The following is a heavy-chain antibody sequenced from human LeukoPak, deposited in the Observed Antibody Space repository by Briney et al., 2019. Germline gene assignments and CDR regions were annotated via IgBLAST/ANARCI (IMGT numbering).Heavy chain of an antibody. V-gene: IGHV3-69-1*01. J-gene: IGHJ5*02. Sequence: PGGSLRLSCAASGFTFSDYYMTWIRQAPGKGLEWVSYISSGTTTYYADSVKGRFTISRDNAKNSLYLQMNSLRAEDTAVYYCARGLSYGEGWFDPWGQGTLVTVSS. D-gene: IGHD4-17*01. CDR2: ISSGTTT. CDR1: GFTFSDYY. CDR3: ARGLSYGEGWFDP.